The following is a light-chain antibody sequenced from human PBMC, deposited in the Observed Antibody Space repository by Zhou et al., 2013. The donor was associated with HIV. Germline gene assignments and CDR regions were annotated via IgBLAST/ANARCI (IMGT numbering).Light chain of an antibody. J-gene: IGKJ1*01. Sequence: DIQLTQSPSFLSASVGDRVSITCRADQDISNYLAWYQQEPGTAPKLLIYAASTLQRGVPSRFSGSQSATEFTLTISSLQPEDFATYYCLQFKSYPWTFGQGTKVEIK. CDR2: AAS. V-gene: IGKV1-9*01. CDR3: LQFKSYPWT. CDR1: QDISNY.